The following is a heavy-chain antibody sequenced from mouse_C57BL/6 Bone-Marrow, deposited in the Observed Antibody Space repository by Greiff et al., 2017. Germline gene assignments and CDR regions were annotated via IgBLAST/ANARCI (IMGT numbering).Heavy chain of an antibody. CDR1: GYSITSDY. V-gene: IGHV3-8*01. CDR3: ARLDTTVVANWYFDV. CDR2: ISYSGST. Sequence: EVQLQQSGPGLAKPSQTLSLTCSVPGYSITSDYWNWIRKFPGNKLEYMGYISYSGSTYYNPSLKSRISITRDTSKNQYYLQLNSVTTEDTATYYCARLDTTVVANWYFDVWGTGTTVTVSS. J-gene: IGHJ1*03. D-gene: IGHD1-1*01.